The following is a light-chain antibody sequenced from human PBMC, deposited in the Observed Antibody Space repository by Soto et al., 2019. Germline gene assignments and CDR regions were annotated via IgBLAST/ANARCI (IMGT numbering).Light chain of an antibody. Sequence: EVVMTQSPSTLSVSPGERVTLSCRASQSVTTNLAWYQQKPGQTHRLLIYGASTRATGVPARFSGRGSGTAFTLTISSLQSEDSAVYYCQQYYKWPLTFGGGTKVEIK. CDR1: QSVTTN. V-gene: IGKV3-15*01. CDR2: GAS. J-gene: IGKJ4*01. CDR3: QQYYKWPLT.